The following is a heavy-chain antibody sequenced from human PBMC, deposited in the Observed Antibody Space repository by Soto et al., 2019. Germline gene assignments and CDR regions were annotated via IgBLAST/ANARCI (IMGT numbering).Heavy chain of an antibody. Sequence: SETLSLTCSVSGASISGSSYYWGWIRQPPGKGLEWIGSLYYTGSVYYNPSLKSRVTISVDTSKNQFSLKVSSVTAADTAVYYCARQHRSGWDVLGYWGQGTLVTVSS. D-gene: IGHD6-19*01. CDR2: LYYTGSV. J-gene: IGHJ4*02. CDR3: ARQHRSGWDVLGY. CDR1: GASISGSSYY. V-gene: IGHV4-39*01.